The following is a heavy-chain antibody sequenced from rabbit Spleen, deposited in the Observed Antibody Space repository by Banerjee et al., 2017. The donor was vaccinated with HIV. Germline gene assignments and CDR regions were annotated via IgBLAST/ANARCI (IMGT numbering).Heavy chain of an antibody. V-gene: IGHV1S45*01. CDR1: GFSFSTSYD. D-gene: IGHD8-1*01. J-gene: IGHJ4*01. Sequence: QEQLVESGGGLVKPGASLTLICTASGFSFSTSYDMCWVRQAPGKGLERIACIYAGSNEFTYYASWAKGRFTISKTSSTTVTLQMTSLTVADTATYFCARDAGRGDYIDGVFNLWGPGTLVTVS. CDR2: IYAGSNEFT. CDR3: ARDAGRGDYIDGVFNL.